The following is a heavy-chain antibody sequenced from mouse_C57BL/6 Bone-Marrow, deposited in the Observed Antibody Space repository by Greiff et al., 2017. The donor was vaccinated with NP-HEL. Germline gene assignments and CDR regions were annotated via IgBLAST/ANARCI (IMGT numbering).Heavy chain of an antibody. CDR2: IYPGGGYT. CDR1: GYTFTNYW. J-gene: IGHJ3*01. D-gene: IGHD1-1*01. Sequence: QVHVKQSGAELVRPGTSVKMSCKASGYTFTNYWIGWAKQRPGHGLEWIGDIYPGGGYTNYNEKFKGKATLTADKSSSTAYMQFSSLTSEDSAIYDCARNYGSSYAWFAYWGQGTLVTVSA. V-gene: IGHV1-63*01. CDR3: ARNYGSSYAWFAY.